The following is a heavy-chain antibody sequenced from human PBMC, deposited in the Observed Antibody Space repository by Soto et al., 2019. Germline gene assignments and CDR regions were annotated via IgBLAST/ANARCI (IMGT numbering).Heavy chain of an antibody. CDR3: ARVIDKRAVVPFDH. CDR2: IWYDGSNK. J-gene: IGHJ4*02. CDR1: GFTFSSYG. V-gene: IGHV3-33*01. Sequence: GGSLRLSCAASGFTFSSYGMHWVRQAPGKGLEWVAVIWYDGSNKYYADSVKGRFTISRDNSKNTLYLQMNSLRAEDTAVYYCARVIDKRAVVPFDHWGQGTLVTVSS. D-gene: IGHD6-19*01.